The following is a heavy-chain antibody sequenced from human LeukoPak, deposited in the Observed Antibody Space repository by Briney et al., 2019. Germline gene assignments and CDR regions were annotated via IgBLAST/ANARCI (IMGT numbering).Heavy chain of an antibody. V-gene: IGHV3-7*01. CDR1: GGSISSSSYY. J-gene: IGHJ4*02. CDR2: IKQDGSEK. Sequence: PSETLSLTCTVSGGSISSSSYYWGWIRQPPGKGLKWVANIKQDGSEKYYVDSVKGRFTISRDNAKNSLYLQMNSLRAEDTAVYYCARVSRNYDILTGYYGKYYFDYWGQGTLVTVSS. CDR3: ARVSRNYDILTGYYGKYYFDY. D-gene: IGHD3-9*01.